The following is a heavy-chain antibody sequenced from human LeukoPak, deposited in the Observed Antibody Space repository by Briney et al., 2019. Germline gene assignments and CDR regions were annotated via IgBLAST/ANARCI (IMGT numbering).Heavy chain of an antibody. D-gene: IGHD3-22*01. CDR2: ISTSGGST. CDR1: GFTFSNYA. J-gene: IGHJ4*02. Sequence: AGGSLRLSCAASGFTFSNYAVTWVRQAPGKGLEWVSAISTSGGSTFYADSVKGRFTISRDNPKNTVYLQMNSLRAEDTAVYYCAKGVLSPVIVPFDFWGQGTLVTVSS. CDR3: AKGVLSPVIVPFDF. V-gene: IGHV3-23*01.